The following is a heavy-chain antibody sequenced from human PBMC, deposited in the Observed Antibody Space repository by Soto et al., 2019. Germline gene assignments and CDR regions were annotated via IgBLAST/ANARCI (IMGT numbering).Heavy chain of an antibody. V-gene: IGHV4-59*08. CDR3: SRHRTASSWFDY. Sequence: QVQLQESGPGLVKPSETLSLTCTVSGGSISSYYWSWIRQPPGKGLEWIGYIYYNGSTNYNTPRKSRVTITVDTSKNLFSLKLSPVTAADTAVYYCSRHRTASSWFDYWGQGTLVTVSS. CDR2: IYYNGST. J-gene: IGHJ4*02. CDR1: GGSISSYY. D-gene: IGHD6-13*01.